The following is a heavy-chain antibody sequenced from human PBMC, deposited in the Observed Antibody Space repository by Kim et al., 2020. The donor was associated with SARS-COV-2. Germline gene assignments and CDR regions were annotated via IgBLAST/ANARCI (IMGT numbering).Heavy chain of an antibody. CDR2: ISGSGGTT. Sequence: GGSLRLSCVASGFTFSIYAMSWVRQAPGKGLEWVSGISGSGGTTYYADSVKGRFTISRDNSKNTLYLQMNSLRAEDTAVYYCAKGFTSGWWGWTHWGQGTHVTVSS. CDR1: GFTFSIYA. D-gene: IGHD6-19*01. CDR3: AKGFTSGWWGWTH. J-gene: IGHJ4*02. V-gene: IGHV3-23*01.